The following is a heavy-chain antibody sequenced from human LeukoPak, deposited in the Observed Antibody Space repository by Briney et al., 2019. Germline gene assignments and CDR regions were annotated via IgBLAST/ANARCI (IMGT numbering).Heavy chain of an antibody. J-gene: IGHJ2*01. CDR3: VRDDWEVTATNWYFDL. CDR1: GFIFSSYN. V-gene: IGHV3-21*01. Sequence: GGSLRLSCAASGFIFSSYNMNWVRQAPGKGLEWVTSISSSGSYIYYADSVKGRFTISRENAKTSLYLEMNSLRTEDTAVYYCVRDDWEVTATNWYFDLWGRGTLVTVSS. D-gene: IGHD2-21*02. CDR2: ISSSGSYI.